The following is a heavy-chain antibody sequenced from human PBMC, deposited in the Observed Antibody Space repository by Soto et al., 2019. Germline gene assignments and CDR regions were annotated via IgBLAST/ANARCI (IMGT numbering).Heavy chain of an antibody. Sequence: EVQLLESGGGLVQPGGSLRLSCAASGFTFSSYSMNWVRQAPGKGLEWVSSISSSSSYIYYADSVKGRFTISRDNAKNSLYLQMNSLRAEDTAVYYCARRGYYDFWSGYPYYYYYYGMDVWGQGTTVTVSS. CDR3: ARRGYYDFWSGYPYYYYYYGMDV. CDR2: ISSSSSYI. J-gene: IGHJ6*02. CDR1: GFTFSSYS. D-gene: IGHD3-3*01. V-gene: IGHV3-21*01.